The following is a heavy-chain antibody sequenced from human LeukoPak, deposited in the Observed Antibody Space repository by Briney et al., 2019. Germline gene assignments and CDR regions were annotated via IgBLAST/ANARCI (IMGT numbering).Heavy chain of an antibody. CDR1: GYTFTSYY. CDR3: ARGEYSYGVD. CDR2: INPSGGST. V-gene: IGHV1-46*01. Sequence: ASVKVSCKASGYTFTSYYMRWVRQAPGQGLEWMGIINPSGGSTSYAQKFQGRVTMTRDTSTSTVYMELSSLRFDDTAVYYCARGEYSYGVDWGQGTLVTVSS. D-gene: IGHD5-18*01. J-gene: IGHJ4*02.